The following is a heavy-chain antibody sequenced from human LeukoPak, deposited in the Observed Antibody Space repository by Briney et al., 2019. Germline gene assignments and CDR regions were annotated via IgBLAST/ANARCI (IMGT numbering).Heavy chain of an antibody. CDR3: ARGELIVVVPAATNYYYYGMDV. CDR1: GYTFTSYG. J-gene: IGHJ6*02. Sequence: ASVKVSCKASGYTFTSYGISWVRQAPGQGLEWMGWISAYNGNTNYAQKLQGRVTMTTDTSTSTAYMELRSLRSDDTAVYYCARGELIVVVPAATNYYYYGMDVWGQGTTVTVSS. D-gene: IGHD2-2*01. CDR2: ISAYNGNT. V-gene: IGHV1-18*01.